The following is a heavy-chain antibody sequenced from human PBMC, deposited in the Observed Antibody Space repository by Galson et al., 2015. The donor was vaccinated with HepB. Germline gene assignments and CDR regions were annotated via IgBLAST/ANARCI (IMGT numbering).Heavy chain of an antibody. D-gene: IGHD4-17*01. CDR1: GFTFSSYS. CDR3: ARDPSHAAGDNQRSYYGMDV. J-gene: IGHJ6*02. CDR2: ISSSSSTI. V-gene: IGHV3-48*02. Sequence: SLRLSCAASGFTFSSYSMNWVRQAPGKGLEWVSYISSSSSTIYYADSVKGRFTISRDNAKNSLYLQMNSLRDEDTAVYYCARDPSHAAGDNQRSYYGMDVWGQGTTVTVSS.